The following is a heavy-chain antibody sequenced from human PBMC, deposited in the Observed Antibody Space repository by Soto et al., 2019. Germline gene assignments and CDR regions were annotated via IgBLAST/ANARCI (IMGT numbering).Heavy chain of an antibody. CDR3: ARGGGDIVVVVAQRAFDI. J-gene: IGHJ3*02. Sequence: SSETLSLTCAVSGGSISSGGYSWSWIRQPPGKGLEWIGYIYHSGSTYYNPSLKSRVTISVDRSKNQFSLKLSSVTAADTAVYYCARGGGDIVVVVAQRAFDIWGQGTMVTVS. D-gene: IGHD2-15*01. CDR1: GGSISSGGYS. V-gene: IGHV4-30-2*01. CDR2: IYHSGST.